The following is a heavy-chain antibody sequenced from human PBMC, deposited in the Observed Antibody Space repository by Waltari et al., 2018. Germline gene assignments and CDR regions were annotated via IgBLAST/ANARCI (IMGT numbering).Heavy chain of an antibody. CDR2: IYYSGST. Sequence: QVQLQESGPGLVKPSETLSLTCTVSGGSISSYYWSWIRQPPGKGLEWIGYIYYSGSTNDNPSLKSRVTISVDTSKNQFSLKLSSVTAADTAVYYCARDVNLLGFDPWGQGTLVTVSS. V-gene: IGHV4-59*01. CDR1: GGSISSYY. J-gene: IGHJ5*02. CDR3: ARDVNLLGFDP.